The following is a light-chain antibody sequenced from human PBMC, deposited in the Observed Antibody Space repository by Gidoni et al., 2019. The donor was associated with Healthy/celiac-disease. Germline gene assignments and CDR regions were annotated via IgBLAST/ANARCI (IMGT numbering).Light chain of an antibody. CDR2: AAS. J-gene: IGKJ3*01. V-gene: IGKV1-39*01. CDR3: QQSYSTPVT. CDR1: QSMSSY. Sequence: ENETTQDPSSRSASVGDRVTITCRASQSMSSYLNWYQQKPGKAPKLLIYAASSLQSGVPSRFSGSGSVTDFTLTISSLQPEDFATYYCQQSYSTPVTFGPGTKVDIK.